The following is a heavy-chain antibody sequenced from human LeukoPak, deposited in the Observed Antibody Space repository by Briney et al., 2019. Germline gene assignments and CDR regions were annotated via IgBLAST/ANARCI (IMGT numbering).Heavy chain of an antibody. V-gene: IGHV4-31*03. CDR2: IYYSGST. Sequence: SETLSLTCTVSGGSISSGGYFWNWIRQPPGKGLEWIGYIYYSGSTYYNSSLKSRVTISIDTSKNQFSLKLSSVTAADTAVYYCARELSSYGRVLDYWGQGTLVTVSS. CDR1: GGSISSGGYF. J-gene: IGHJ4*02. CDR3: ARELSSYGRVLDY. D-gene: IGHD5-18*01.